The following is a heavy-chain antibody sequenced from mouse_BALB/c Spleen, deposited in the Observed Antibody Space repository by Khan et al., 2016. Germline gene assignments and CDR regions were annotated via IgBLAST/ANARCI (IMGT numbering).Heavy chain of an antibody. CDR2: IDPENGDT. V-gene: IGHV14-4*02. D-gene: IGHD1-1*01. J-gene: IGHJ2*01. Sequence: VQLQQSGAELVRSGASVKLSCTASGFNIKDYYMHWVKQRPEQGLEWIGWIDPENGDTEYAPKFQGKATMTADTSSNTAYLQLSSLTSEDTAVYYCNVYYGYFDYWGQGTTLTVSS. CDR1: GFNIKDYY. CDR3: NVYYGYFDY.